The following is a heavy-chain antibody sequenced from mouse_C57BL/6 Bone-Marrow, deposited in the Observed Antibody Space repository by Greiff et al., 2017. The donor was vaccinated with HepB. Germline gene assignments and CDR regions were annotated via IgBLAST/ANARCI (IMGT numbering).Heavy chain of an antibody. CDR3: ARRGDYRAWFAY. CDR2: INPSNGGT. J-gene: IGHJ3*01. Sequence: QVHVKQPGTELVKPGASVKLSCKASGYTFTSYWMHWVKQRPGQGLEWIGNINPSNGGTNYNEKFKSKATLTVDKSSSTAYMQLSSLTSEDSAVYYCARRGDYRAWFAYWGQGTLVTVSA. D-gene: IGHD2-13*01. V-gene: IGHV1-53*01. CDR1: GYTFTSYW.